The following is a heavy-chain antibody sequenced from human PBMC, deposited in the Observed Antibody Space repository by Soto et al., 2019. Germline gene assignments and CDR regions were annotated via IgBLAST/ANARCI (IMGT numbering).Heavy chain of an antibody. D-gene: IGHD1-26*01. V-gene: IGHV6-1*01. CDR3: ARDPPDFNSGFDS. Sequence: SQTLSLTCAICGDSVSNNGATWNWIRQSPSRGLEWLGRAYYRSRWQYDYATSVRSRITINPDTSKNQFSLQLSSVTPEDTAVYYCARDPPDFNSGFDSWGQGSLVTACS. J-gene: IGHJ4*02. CDR2: AYYRSRWQY. CDR1: GDSVSNNGAT.